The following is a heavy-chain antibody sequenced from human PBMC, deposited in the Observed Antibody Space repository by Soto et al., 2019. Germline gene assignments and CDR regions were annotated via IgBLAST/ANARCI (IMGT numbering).Heavy chain of an antibody. J-gene: IGHJ6*02. V-gene: IGHV1-3*01. D-gene: IGHD2-2*01. Sequence: ASVEVSCKASGYTFTSYAIDWVRQAPGQRLEWMGWINAGNGNTKYSQKFQGRVTITTDESTSTAYMELSSLRSEDTAVYYCARHVPAAGYYYGMDVWGQGTTVTVSS. CDR3: ARHVPAAGYYYGMDV. CDR2: INAGNGNT. CDR1: GYTFTSYA.